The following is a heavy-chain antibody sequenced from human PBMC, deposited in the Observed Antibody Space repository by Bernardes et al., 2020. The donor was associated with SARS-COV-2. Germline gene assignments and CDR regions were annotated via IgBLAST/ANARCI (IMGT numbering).Heavy chain of an antibody. CDR2: IYYSGST. D-gene: IGHD3-10*01. V-gene: IGHV4-39*07. J-gene: IGHJ5*02. Sequence: SATLSLTCTVSGGSISSSSYYWGWIRQPPGKGVEWIGSIYYSGSTYYNPSLESRLTISVDTSKNQFSLKLSSVSAADTAVYYCARFIVGVWFGELSSRWFDPWGQGTLVTVSS. CDR1: GGSISSSSYY. CDR3: ARFIVGVWFGELSSRWFDP.